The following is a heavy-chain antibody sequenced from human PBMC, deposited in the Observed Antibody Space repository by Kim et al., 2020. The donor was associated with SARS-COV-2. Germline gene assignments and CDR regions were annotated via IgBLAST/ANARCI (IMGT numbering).Heavy chain of an antibody. Sequence: ADSVKGRFTISRDNSKNTLYLQMNSLRAEDTAVYYCAKRESEYYYYGMDVWGQGTTVTVSS. J-gene: IGHJ6*02. CDR3: AKRESEYYYYGMDV. V-gene: IGHV3-23*01.